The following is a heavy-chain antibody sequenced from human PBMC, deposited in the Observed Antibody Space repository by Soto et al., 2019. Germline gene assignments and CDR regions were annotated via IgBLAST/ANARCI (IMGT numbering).Heavy chain of an antibody. CDR2: INTDKGNT. V-gene: IGHV1-18*01. CDR1: GYTFTNYG. Sequence: QVQLVQSGREVKKPGASVKVSCKTSGYTFTNYGISWVRQAPGQGLEWMGWINTDKGNTNYAQKFQDRGTMTTDTSTRTGYMKLRSLTSDDTAVYYCATRSPAFDFWCQGTLVTVSS. CDR3: ATRSPAFDF. J-gene: IGHJ4*02.